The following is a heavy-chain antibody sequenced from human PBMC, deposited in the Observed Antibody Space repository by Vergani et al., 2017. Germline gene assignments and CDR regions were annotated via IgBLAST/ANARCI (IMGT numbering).Heavy chain of an antibody. CDR2: IYYSGSA. V-gene: IGHV4-39*01. CDR3: ARRSYGGNSYYYYMGV. CDR1: GGSISSSSYY. Sequence: QLQLQESGPGLVKPSETLSLTCTVSGGSISSSSYYWGWIRQPPGKGLEWIGSIYYSGSAYYNPSLKSRVTISVDTSKNQFSLKLSSVTAADTAVYYCARRSYGGNSYYYYMGVWGKGTTVTVSS. D-gene: IGHD4-23*01. J-gene: IGHJ6*03.